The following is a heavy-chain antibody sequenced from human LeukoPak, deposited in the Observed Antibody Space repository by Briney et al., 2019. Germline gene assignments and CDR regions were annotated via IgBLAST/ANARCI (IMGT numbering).Heavy chain of an antibody. V-gene: IGHV1-8*03. CDR3: ARAGGQFYYGSGTTGGYFDY. CDR2: MNPNSGNT. Sequence: ASVKVSCKASGYTFTSYDINWVRQATGQGLEWMGWMNPNSGNTGYAQKFQGRVTITRNTSISTAYMELSSLRSEDTAVYYCARAGGQFYYGSGTTGGYFDYWGQGTLVTVSS. CDR1: GYTFTSYD. D-gene: IGHD3-10*01. J-gene: IGHJ4*02.